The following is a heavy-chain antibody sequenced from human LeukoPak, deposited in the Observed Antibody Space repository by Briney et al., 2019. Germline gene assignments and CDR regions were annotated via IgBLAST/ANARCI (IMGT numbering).Heavy chain of an antibody. V-gene: IGHV3-48*01. CDR3: ARERTYYGSGSYGY. D-gene: IGHD3-10*01. J-gene: IGHJ4*02. CDR2: ISSSSSTI. Sequence: GGSLRPSCAASGFTFSSYSMNWVRQAPGKGLEWVSYISSSSSTIYYADSVKGRFTISRDNAKNSLYLQMNSLRAEDTAVYYCARERTYYGSGSYGYWGQGTLVTVSS. CDR1: GFTFSSYS.